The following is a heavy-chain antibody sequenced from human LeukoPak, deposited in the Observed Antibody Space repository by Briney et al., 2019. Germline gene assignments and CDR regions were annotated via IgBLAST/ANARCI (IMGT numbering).Heavy chain of an antibody. CDR2: IYPGDSDT. D-gene: IGHD3-10*01. Sequence: GESLKISCKGSGYSFTSYWIGWVRQMPGKGLEWMGIIYPGDSDTRYSLSFQGQVTISADKSISTAYLQWSSLKASDTAMYYCASLKRNYGSGSYYTDVWGKGTTVTVSS. CDR1: GYSFTSYW. CDR3: ASLKRNYGSGSYYTDV. V-gene: IGHV5-51*01. J-gene: IGHJ6*03.